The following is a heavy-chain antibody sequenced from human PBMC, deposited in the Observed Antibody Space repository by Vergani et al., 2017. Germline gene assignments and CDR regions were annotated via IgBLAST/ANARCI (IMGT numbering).Heavy chain of an antibody. D-gene: IGHD2-21*02. CDR1: GGTFSSYT. CDR2: IIPILGIA. V-gene: IGHV1-69*08. J-gene: IGHJ4*02. Sequence: QVQLVQSGAEVKKPGSSVKVSCKASGGTFSSYTISWVRQAPGQGLEWMGRIIPILGIANYAQKFQGRVPITADKSTSTAYMELSSLRSEDTAVYYCAREVTAILLQPHFDYWGQGTLVTVSS. CDR3: AREVTAILLQPHFDY.